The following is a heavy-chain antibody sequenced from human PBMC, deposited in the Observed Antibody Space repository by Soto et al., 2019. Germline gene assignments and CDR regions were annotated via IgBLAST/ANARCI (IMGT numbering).Heavy chain of an antibody. CDR3: ARHFVAVVIKGWGY. CDR1: GGSIDRSNYY. D-gene: IGHD3-10*01. J-gene: IGHJ4*02. CDR2: TYYNGNA. Sequence: QLQLQESGPGLVKPSETLSLTCNVSGGSIDRSNYYWDWLRQPPGKGLEWIGTTYYNGNAYYNPSLRRPVSMSVDTSKNQFSLKLFSVTAADTAVYYCARHFVAVVIKGWGYWGQGKLVTVSS. V-gene: IGHV4-39*01.